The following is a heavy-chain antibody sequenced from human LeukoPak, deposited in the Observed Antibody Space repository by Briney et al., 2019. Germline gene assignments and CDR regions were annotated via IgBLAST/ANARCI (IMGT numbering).Heavy chain of an antibody. CDR1: GGTFSSYA. V-gene: IGHV1-69*13. CDR2: IIPIFGTA. Sequence: SVKVSCKASGGTFSSYAISWVRQAPGQGLEWMGGIIPIFGTANYAQRFQGRVTITADESTSTAYMELSSLRSEDTAVYYCATQMGGWYFSFDYWGQGTLVTVSS. CDR3: ATQMGGWYFSFDY. D-gene: IGHD6-19*01. J-gene: IGHJ4*02.